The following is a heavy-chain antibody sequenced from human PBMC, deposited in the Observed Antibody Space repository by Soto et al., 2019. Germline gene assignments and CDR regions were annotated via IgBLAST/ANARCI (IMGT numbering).Heavy chain of an antibody. Sequence: XESLSLACASSGFTFKESAMNWVRQAPGKGLEWVASISDTGASTWYAESVRGRLSISRDNSKNTLYLQMNSLRGEDTAVYYCAKGRGSGWAWYFDNWGQGTLVTVSS. CDR1: GFTFKESA. CDR2: ISDTGAST. D-gene: IGHD6-19*01. CDR3: AKGRGSGWAWYFDN. J-gene: IGHJ4*02. V-gene: IGHV3-23*01.